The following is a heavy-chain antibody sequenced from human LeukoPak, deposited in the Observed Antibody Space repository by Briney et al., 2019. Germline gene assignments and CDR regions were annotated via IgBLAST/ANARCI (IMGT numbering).Heavy chain of an antibody. J-gene: IGHJ4*02. V-gene: IGHV4-30-4*07. CDR2: IYHTGST. CDR3: AREGSSWFFDY. CDR1: GGSIDSGRSS. D-gene: IGHD6-13*01. Sequence: PSQTLSLTCAVSGGSIDSGRSSWGWIRQPPGEALQFIGYIYHTGSTYYNPSLQSRLTMSVDTSENKFSLNLSSVTAADTAVYYCAREGSSWFFDYWGQGTLVTVSS.